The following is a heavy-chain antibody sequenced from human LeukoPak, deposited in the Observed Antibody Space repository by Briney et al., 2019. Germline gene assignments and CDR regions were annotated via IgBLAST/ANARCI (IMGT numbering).Heavy chain of an antibody. CDR3: ARTDIVVVPAAHEPELAEYFQH. Sequence: PGGSLRLSCAASGFTFSSYSMNWVRQAPGKGLEWVSSISSSISYIYYADSVKGRFTISRDNAKNSLYLQMNSLRAEDTAVYYCARTDIVVVPAAHEPELAEYFQHWGQGTLVTVSS. D-gene: IGHD2-2*01. CDR1: GFTFSSYS. CDR2: ISSSISYI. J-gene: IGHJ1*01. V-gene: IGHV3-21*01.